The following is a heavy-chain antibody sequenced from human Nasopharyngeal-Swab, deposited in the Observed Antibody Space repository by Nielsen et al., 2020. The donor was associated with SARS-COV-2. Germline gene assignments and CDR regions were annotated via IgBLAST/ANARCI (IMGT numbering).Heavy chain of an antibody. CDR1: GYTFTSYA. D-gene: IGHD6-19*01. CDR2: INAGNGNT. Sequence: ASVKVSCKASGYTFTSYAMHWVRQAPGQRLEWMGRINAGNGNTKYSQKFQGRVTITRDTSASTAYMELSSLRSEDTAVYYCAIQWLVRGFDYWGQGTLVTVSS. V-gene: IGHV1-3*01. CDR3: AIQWLVRGFDY. J-gene: IGHJ4*02.